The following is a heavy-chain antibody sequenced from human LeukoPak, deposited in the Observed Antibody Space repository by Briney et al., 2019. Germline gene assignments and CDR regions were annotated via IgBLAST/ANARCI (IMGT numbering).Heavy chain of an antibody. J-gene: IGHJ4*02. CDR1: GGSISNYY. CDR3: ARERREYYYDSSGYYFFC. Sequence: PSETLSLTCIVSGGSISNYYWSWFRQPPGKGLEWIGYIYQTGATSYNPSLKSRVTISIDTSKNQFSLKLSSVTAADTAVYYCARERREYYYDSSGYYFFCWGQGTLVAVSS. D-gene: IGHD3-22*01. V-gene: IGHV4-59*12. CDR2: IYQTGAT.